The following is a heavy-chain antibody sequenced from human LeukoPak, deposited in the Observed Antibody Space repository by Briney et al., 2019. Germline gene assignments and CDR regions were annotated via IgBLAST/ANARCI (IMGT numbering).Heavy chain of an antibody. Sequence: GGSLRLSCAASGFTFNTYAMSWVRQAPWERLQWVSGISDSGGNTYHADSVRGRFTISRDNSKNTLYLQMNSLRAEDTAVYYCARHRNSWLIDYWSQGTLVTVSS. D-gene: IGHD4-23*01. CDR1: GFTFNTYA. CDR3: ARHRNSWLIDY. J-gene: IGHJ4*02. CDR2: ISDSGGNT. V-gene: IGHV3-23*01.